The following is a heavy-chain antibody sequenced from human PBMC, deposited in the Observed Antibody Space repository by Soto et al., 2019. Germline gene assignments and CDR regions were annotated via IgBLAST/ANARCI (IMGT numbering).Heavy chain of an antibody. V-gene: IGHV4-31*03. Sequence: SETLPLTCTVSGGSISSGGYYWSWIRQHPGKGLEWIGYIYYSGSTYYNPSLKSRVTISVDTSKNQFSLKLSSVTAADTAVYYCARERKVVRLSDAFDSCGQGTMVTVSS. J-gene: IGHJ3*02. CDR2: IYYSGST. CDR1: GGSISSGGYY. D-gene: IGHD2-21*01. CDR3: ARERKVVRLSDAFDS.